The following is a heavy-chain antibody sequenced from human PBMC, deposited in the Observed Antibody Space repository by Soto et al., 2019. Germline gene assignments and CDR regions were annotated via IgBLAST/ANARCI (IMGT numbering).Heavy chain of an antibody. D-gene: IGHD3-9*01. Sequence: SLRLSCAASGFTFSSYGMHWVRQAPGKGLEWVAVIWYDGSNKYYADSVKGRFAISRDNSKNTLYLQMNSLRAEDTAVYYCARDLKLRYFDWSSDTDGMDVWGQGTTVTVSS. CDR1: GFTFSSYG. J-gene: IGHJ6*02. V-gene: IGHV3-33*01. CDR3: ARDLKLRYFDWSSDTDGMDV. CDR2: IWYDGSNK.